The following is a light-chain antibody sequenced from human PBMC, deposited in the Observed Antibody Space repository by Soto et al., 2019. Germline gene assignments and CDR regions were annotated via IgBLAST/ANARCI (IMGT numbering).Light chain of an antibody. CDR3: QQYGSSPLT. V-gene: IGKV3-20*01. Sequence: EIVMTQSPATLSVSPGGRATLSCRASQSVRSSYLAWYQQKPSQSPRLLIYGASSRATGIPDRFSGSGSGTDFTLTISSLEPEDFAVYYCQQYGSSPLTFGQGTKVDIK. CDR1: QSVRSSY. CDR2: GAS. J-gene: IGKJ1*01.